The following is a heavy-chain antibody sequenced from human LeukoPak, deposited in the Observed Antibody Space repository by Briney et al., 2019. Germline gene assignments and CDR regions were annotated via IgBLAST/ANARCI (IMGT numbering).Heavy chain of an antibody. CDR3: ARVGYSSGWNRS. CDR2: IKEDGSER. V-gene: IGHV3-7*03. J-gene: IGHJ4*02. CDR1: AFIFSGHW. Sequence: GGSLRLSCEGSAFIFSGHWMNWVRQTPGKGLEWVASIKEDGSERQYVDSVKGRFSISRDNTKGSLFLQLNSLRAEDTAVYYCARVGYSSGWNRSWGQGTLVTVSS. D-gene: IGHD6-19*01.